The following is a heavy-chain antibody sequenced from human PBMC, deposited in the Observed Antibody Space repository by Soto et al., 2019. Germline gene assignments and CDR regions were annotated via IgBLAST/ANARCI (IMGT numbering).Heavy chain of an antibody. D-gene: IGHD2-2*01. CDR3: ARGRFWNCSSTSCPEGLVATITAGGDY. CDR2: ISYDGSNK. V-gene: IGHV3-30-3*01. CDR1: GFTFSSYA. J-gene: IGHJ4*02. Sequence: GGSLRLSCAPSGFTFSSYAMHWVRQAPGKGLEWVAVISYDGSNKYYADSVKGRFTISRDNSKNTLYLQMNSLRAEDTAVYYCARGRFWNCSSTSCPEGLVATITAGGDYWGQGTLVTVSS.